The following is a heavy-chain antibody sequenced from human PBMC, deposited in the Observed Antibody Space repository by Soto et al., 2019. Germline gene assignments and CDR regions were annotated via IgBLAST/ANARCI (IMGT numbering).Heavy chain of an antibody. D-gene: IGHD6-19*01. CDR2: ISWNSGSI. J-gene: IGHJ3*02. CDR1: GFTFDDYA. V-gene: IGHV3-9*01. Sequence: EVQLVESGGGLVQPGRSLRLSCAASGFTFDDYAMHWVRQAPGKGLEWVSGISWNSGSIGYADSVKGRFTISRDNAKNSPYLQMNSLRAEDTALYYCEKDTVEESAFDIWGQGTMVTVSS. CDR3: EKDTVEESAFDI.